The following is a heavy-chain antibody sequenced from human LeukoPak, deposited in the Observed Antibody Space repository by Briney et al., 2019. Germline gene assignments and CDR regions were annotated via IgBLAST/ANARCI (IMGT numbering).Heavy chain of an antibody. D-gene: IGHD5/OR15-5a*01. J-gene: IGHJ4*02. CDR2: ISGSGGST. Sequence: QPGGSLRLSCAASGFTFSSYAMSWVRQAPGKGLEWVSAISGSGGSTYYADSMKGRFTISRDNSKNTLYLQMNSLRAEDTAVYYCAKGLGALSTFDYWGQGTLVTVSS. CDR1: GFTFSSYA. CDR3: AKGLGALSTFDY. V-gene: IGHV3-23*01.